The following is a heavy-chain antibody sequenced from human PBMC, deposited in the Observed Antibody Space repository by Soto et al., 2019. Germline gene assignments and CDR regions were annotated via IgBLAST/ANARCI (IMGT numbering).Heavy chain of an antibody. J-gene: IGHJ1*01. CDR2: IWYDGSNK. D-gene: IGHD3-9*01. Sequence: GSLRLSCTTSGFTFNTYGMHWVRQAPGKGLEWVAIIWYDGSNKYYADSVKGRFIISRDNFKNTLFLQMNSLRAEDTAVYYCAKDVHYDIVTGIEYFHHWAQGTLVTVSS. CDR3: AKDVHYDIVTGIEYFHH. CDR1: GFTFNTYG. V-gene: IGHV3-33*06.